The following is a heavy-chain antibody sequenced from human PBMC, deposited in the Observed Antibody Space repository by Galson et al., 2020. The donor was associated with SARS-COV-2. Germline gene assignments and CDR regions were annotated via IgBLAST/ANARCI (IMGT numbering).Heavy chain of an antibody. V-gene: IGHV3-30-3*01. J-gene: IGHJ6*02. CDR2: ISYDGSNK. CDR1: GFTFSSYA. CDR3: ARDVRMLCGELVCYYYYGMDV. Sequence: GGSLRLSCAASGFTFSSYAMHWVRQAPGKGLEWVAVISYDGSNKYYADSVKGRFTISRDNSKNTLYLQMNSLRAEDTAVYYCARDVRMLCGELVCYYYYGMDVWGQGTTVTVSS. D-gene: IGHD3-10*01.